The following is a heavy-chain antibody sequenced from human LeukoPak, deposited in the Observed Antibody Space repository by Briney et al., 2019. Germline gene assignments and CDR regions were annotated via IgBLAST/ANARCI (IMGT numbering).Heavy chain of an antibody. CDR3: ARGKGLRYLHFDY. CDR1: GFTFSSYA. D-gene: IGHD4-11*01. V-gene: IGHV3-23*01. CDR2: ISGSGGST. J-gene: IGHJ4*02. Sequence: PGGSLRLSCAASGFTFSSYAMSWVRQAPGKGLEWVSAISGSGGSTYYADSVKGRFTISRDNSKNTLYLQMNSLRAEDTAVYYCARGKGLRYLHFDYWGQGTLVTVSS.